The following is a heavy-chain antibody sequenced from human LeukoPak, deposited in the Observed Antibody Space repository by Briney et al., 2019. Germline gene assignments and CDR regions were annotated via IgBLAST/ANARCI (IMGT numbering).Heavy chain of an antibody. CDR2: IYSGGST. Sequence: GGSLRLSCAASGFTVSLNYMSWVRQAPGKGLEWVSVIYSGGSTYYADSVKGRFSISRDNSKNMVYLQMNSLRAEDTAMYYCARADSGTADFDYWGQGTLVTVSS. D-gene: IGHD1-26*01. CDR3: ARADSGTADFDY. J-gene: IGHJ4*02. V-gene: IGHV3-66*01. CDR1: GFTVSLNY.